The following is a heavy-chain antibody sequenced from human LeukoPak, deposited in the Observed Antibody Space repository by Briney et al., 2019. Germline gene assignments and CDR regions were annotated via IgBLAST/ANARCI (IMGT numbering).Heavy chain of an antibody. D-gene: IGHD1-26*01. CDR2: INDSGST. CDR1: GGSFSGYY. J-gene: IGHJ4*02. V-gene: IGHV4-34*01. Sequence: PSETLSLTCAVYGGSFSGYYWSWIRQPPGKGLEWIGEINDSGSTNYNPSLKSRVTISVDTSKNQFSLKLSSVTAADTAVYYCAREVVGAIYWGQGTLVTVSS. CDR3: AREVVGAIY.